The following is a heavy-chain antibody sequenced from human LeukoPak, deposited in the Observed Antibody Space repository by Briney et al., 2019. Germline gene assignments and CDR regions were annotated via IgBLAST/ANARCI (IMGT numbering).Heavy chain of an antibody. V-gene: IGHV3-7*01. CDR3: AREDGYCSGGNCYSYFDS. CDR1: KFIFSNYW. J-gene: IGHJ4*02. CDR2: IKKTGSET. D-gene: IGHD2-15*01. Sequence: PLGSLRLSCAASKFIFSNYWMSWVRQAPGKGRKGVAYIKKTGSETYYVDSVKGRFTITRDNARNSLFLRMNSLRAEDTAVYYCAREDGYCSGGNCYSYFDSWGQGALVTVSS.